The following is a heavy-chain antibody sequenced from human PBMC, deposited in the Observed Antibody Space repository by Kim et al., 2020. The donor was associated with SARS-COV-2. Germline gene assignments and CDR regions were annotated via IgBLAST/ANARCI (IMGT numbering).Heavy chain of an antibody. V-gene: IGHV4-59*01. CDR3: ARGDGYNSVYYYMDV. CDR1: GGSISSYY. Sequence: SETLSLTCTVSGGSISSYYWSWIRQPPGKGLEWIGYIYYSGSTNYNPSLKSRVTISVDTSKNQFSLKLSSVTAADTAVYYCARGDGYNSVYYYMDVWGKG. CDR2: IYYSGST. J-gene: IGHJ6*03. D-gene: IGHD5-12*01.